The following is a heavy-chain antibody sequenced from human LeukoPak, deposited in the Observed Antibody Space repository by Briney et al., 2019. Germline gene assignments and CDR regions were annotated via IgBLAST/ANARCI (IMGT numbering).Heavy chain of an antibody. CDR2: INPNSGGT. D-gene: IGHD3-10*01. J-gene: IGHJ6*03. Sequence: ASVKVSCKASGYTFTSYYMHWVRQAPGQGLEWMGWINPNSGGTYFAQKFQGRVTMTRDTSISTAYMELSRLRSDDTAVYYCAGDGTYYYGSGSYSKAYYYYMDVWGKGTTVTISS. CDR1: GYTFTSYY. V-gene: IGHV1-2*02. CDR3: AGDGTYYYGSGSYSKAYYYYMDV.